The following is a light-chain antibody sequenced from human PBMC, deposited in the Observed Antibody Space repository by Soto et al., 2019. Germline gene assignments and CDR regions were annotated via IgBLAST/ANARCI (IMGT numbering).Light chain of an antibody. V-gene: IGKV3-15*01. Sequence: EIVITQSPATLSVSAGVTATLSCMASQSVSSNLAWYQQKPGQAPRLLIYGASTRATGIPARFSGSGSGTEFTLTISSLQSEDFAVYYCQQYNNWPRTFGQGTK. CDR2: GAS. J-gene: IGKJ1*01. CDR1: QSVSSN. CDR3: QQYNNWPRT.